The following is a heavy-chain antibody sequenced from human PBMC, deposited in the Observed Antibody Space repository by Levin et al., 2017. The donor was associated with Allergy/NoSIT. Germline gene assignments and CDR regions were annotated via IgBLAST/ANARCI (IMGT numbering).Heavy chain of an antibody. CDR2: ISSSSSYI. CDR3: ARDVDTATTWVYYYYYGMDV. J-gene: IGHJ6*02. V-gene: IGHV3-21*01. Sequence: GESLKISCAASGFTFSSYSMNWVRQAPGKGLEWVSSISSSSSYIYYADSVKGRFTISRDNAKNSLYLQMNSLRAEDTAVYYCARDVDTATTWVYYYYYGMDVWGQGTTVTVSS. D-gene: IGHD5-18*01. CDR1: GFTFSSYS.